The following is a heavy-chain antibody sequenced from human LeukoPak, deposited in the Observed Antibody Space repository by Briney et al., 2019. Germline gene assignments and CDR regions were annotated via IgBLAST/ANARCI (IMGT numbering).Heavy chain of an antibody. Sequence: ASVKVSCKASGYTFTSYGISWVRQAPGQGLEWMGWISAYNGNTNYAQKFQGRVTITTDESTSTAYMELSSLRSEDTAVYYCASSGFQQQLAFDYWGQGTLVTVSS. D-gene: IGHD6-13*01. CDR1: GYTFTSYG. CDR2: ISAYNGNT. CDR3: ASSGFQQQLAFDY. J-gene: IGHJ4*02. V-gene: IGHV1-18*01.